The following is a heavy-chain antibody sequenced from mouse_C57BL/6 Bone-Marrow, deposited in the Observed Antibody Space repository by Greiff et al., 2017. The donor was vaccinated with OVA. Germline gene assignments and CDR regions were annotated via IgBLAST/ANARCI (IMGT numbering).Heavy chain of an antibody. J-gene: IGHJ2*01. CDR2: IYPRSGNT. Sequence: QVHVKQSGAELARPGASVKLSCKASGYTFTSYGISWVKQRTGQGLEWIGEIYPRSGNTYYNEKFKGKATLTADKSSSTAYMELRSLTSEDSAVYFCALGRYYFDYWGQGTTLTVSS. CDR1: GYTFTSYG. V-gene: IGHV1-81*01. CDR3: ALGRYYFDY. D-gene: IGHD4-1*01.